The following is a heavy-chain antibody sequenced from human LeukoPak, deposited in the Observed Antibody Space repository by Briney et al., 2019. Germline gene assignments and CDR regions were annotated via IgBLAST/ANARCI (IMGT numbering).Heavy chain of an antibody. D-gene: IGHD5-18*01. CDR1: GGSFSGYY. CDR2: INHSGST. J-gene: IGHJ5*02. CDR3: ARVRYSYGTNWFDP. Sequence: KPSETLSLTCAVYGGSFSGYYWSWIRQPPGKGLEWIGEINHSGSTNYNPSLKSRVTISVDTSKNQFSLKLGSVTATDTAVYYCARVRYSYGTNWFDPWGQGTLVTVSS. V-gene: IGHV4-34*01.